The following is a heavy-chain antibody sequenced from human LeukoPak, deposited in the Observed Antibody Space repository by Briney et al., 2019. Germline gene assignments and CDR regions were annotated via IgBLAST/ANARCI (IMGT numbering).Heavy chain of an antibody. D-gene: IGHD3-22*01. CDR2: ISYDGSNK. CDR3: ARAYDSSGYYSPLGY. Sequence: GGSLRLSCAASGFTFSSYAMHWVRQAPGKGLEWVAVISYDGSNKYYADSVKGRFTISRDNSKNTLYLQMNSLRAEDTAVYYCARAYDSSGYYSPLGYWGQGTLVTVSS. V-gene: IGHV3-30-3*01. CDR1: GFTFSSYA. J-gene: IGHJ4*02.